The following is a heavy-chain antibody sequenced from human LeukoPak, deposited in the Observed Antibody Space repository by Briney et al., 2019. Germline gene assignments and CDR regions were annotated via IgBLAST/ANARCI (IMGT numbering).Heavy chain of an antibody. CDR1: GGSLSHYY. D-gene: IGHD6-6*01. J-gene: IGHJ4*02. V-gene: IGHV4-59*01. CDR3: ARDRPWATRGLDY. Sequence: SETLSLTCTVSGGSLSHYYWNWIRQTPGKGLEWIGYIYYSGSTSYNPSLKSRLTMTVDTSKNQFSLRLTSVTAADTAVYYCARDRPWATRGLDYWGQGILVTVSS. CDR2: IYYSGST.